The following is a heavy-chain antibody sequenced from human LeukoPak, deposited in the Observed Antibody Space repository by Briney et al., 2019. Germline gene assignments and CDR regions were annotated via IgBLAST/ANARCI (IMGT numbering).Heavy chain of an antibody. D-gene: IGHD1-26*01. CDR2: IYTSGST. CDR1: GGSISSYY. CDR3: ASREHSGSYYDYYYGMDV. V-gene: IGHV4-4*07. J-gene: IGHJ6*02. Sequence: SETLSLTCTVSGGSISSYYWSWIRQPAGKGLEWIGRIYTSGSTNYNPSLKSRVTMSVDTSKNQFSLKLSSVTAADTAVYYCASREHSGSYYDYYYGMDVWGQGTTVTVSS.